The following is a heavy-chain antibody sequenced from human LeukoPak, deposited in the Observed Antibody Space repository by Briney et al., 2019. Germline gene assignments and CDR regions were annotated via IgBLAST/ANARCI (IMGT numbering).Heavy chain of an antibody. CDR3: ASSTRTRLQPDY. V-gene: IGHV3-48*03. CDR2: ISSSGSTI. D-gene: IGHD4-11*01. Sequence: GGSLRLSCAASGFTFSSYELNWVRQAPGKGLEWVSYISSSGSTIYYADSVKGRFTISRDNAKNSLYLQMNSLRAEDTAVYYCASSTRTRLQPDYWGQGTLVTVSS. CDR1: GFTFSSYE. J-gene: IGHJ4*02.